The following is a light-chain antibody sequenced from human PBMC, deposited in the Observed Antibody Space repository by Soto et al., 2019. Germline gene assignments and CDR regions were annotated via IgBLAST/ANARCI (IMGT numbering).Light chain of an antibody. CDR1: NIGSKS. J-gene: IGLJ1*01. CDR2: DDS. V-gene: IGLV3-21*02. CDR3: QVWDSSSDHDV. Sequence: SYELTQPPSVSVAPGQTARITCGGNNIGSKSVHWYQQKPGQAPVLVVYDDSDRLSGIPERFSGSKSGNTATLTISRVEAGDEADYYCQVWDSSSDHDVFGTGTKVTVL.